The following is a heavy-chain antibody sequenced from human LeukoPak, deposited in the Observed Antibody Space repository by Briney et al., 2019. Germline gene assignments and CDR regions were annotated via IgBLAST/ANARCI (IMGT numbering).Heavy chain of an antibody. V-gene: IGHV3-7*01. CDR2: IKQDKGEI. Sequence: GGSLRLSCAASGFTFSNFWVTWVRQAPGKGLEWVASIKQDKGEIRYVDSVRGRFTISRDNAKNSLHLQMNRLRAEDSAIYYCARDRGIAADGTIGWFDPWGHRTPVTFSS. J-gene: IGHJ5*02. D-gene: IGHD6-13*01. CDR1: GFTFSNFW. CDR3: ARDRGIAADGTIGWFDP.